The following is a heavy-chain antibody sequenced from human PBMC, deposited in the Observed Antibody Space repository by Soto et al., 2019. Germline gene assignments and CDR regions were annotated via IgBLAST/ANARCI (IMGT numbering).Heavy chain of an antibody. D-gene: IGHD6-13*01. CDR1: GTYISSYY. CDR2: IHYSGTT. CDR3: ARGRSRGYGSSWYLDYYYGMDV. V-gene: IGHV4-59*12. J-gene: IGHJ6*02. Sequence: SETLSLTCTVSGTYISSYYWSWIRQPPGKGLEWIANIHYSGTTNYNPSLASRVTLSVDTSKNQFSLKLSSVTAADTAVYYGARGRSRGYGSSWYLDYYYGMDVWGQGTTVTVSS.